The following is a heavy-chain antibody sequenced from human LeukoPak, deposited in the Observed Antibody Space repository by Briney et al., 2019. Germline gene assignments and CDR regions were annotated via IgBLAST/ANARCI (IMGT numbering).Heavy chain of an antibody. CDR1: GYTFTSYY. D-gene: IGHD2-2*01. CDR3: ARDVWADCSSTSCLPHGMDV. Sequence: ASVTVSCKASGYTFTSYYMHWVRQAPGQGLEWMGIINPSGGSTSYAQKFQGRVTMTRDTSTSTVYMELSSLRSEDTAVYYCARDVWADCSSTSCLPHGMDVWGQGTTVTVSS. J-gene: IGHJ6*02. V-gene: IGHV1-46*01. CDR2: INPSGGST.